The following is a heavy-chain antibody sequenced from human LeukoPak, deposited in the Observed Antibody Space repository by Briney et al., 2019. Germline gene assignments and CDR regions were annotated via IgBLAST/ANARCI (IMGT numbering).Heavy chain of an antibody. V-gene: IGHV1-8*01. CDR1: GYTFTSYD. CDR3: ARVLAVRGVPRDYYMDV. J-gene: IGHJ6*03. Sequence: PGASVKVSCKASGYTFTSYDINWVRQATGQGLEWMGWMNPNSGNTGYAQKFQGRVTMTRNTSISTAYMELSSLRSEDAAVYYCARVLAVRGVPRDYYMDVWGKGTTVTISS. D-gene: IGHD3-10*01. CDR2: MNPNSGNT.